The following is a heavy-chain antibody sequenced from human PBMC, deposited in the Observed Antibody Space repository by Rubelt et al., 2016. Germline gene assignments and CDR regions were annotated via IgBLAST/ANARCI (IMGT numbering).Heavy chain of an antibody. CDR1: GGSFSGYY. CDR3: ARREAAIDY. D-gene: IGHD6-13*01. V-gene: IGHV4-34*01. J-gene: IGHJ4*02. CDR2: INHSGST. Sequence: QLQLQESGPGLVKPSETLSLTCAVYGGSFSGYYWSWIRQPPGKGLEWIGEINHSGSTNYNPSLNGRVTISVDTSKNQFSLKLSSVTAADTAVYYCARREAAIDYWGQGTLVTVSS.